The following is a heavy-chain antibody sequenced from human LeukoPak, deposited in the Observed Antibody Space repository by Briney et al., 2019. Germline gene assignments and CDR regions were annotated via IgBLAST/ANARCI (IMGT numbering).Heavy chain of an antibody. D-gene: IGHD3-16*01. CDR2: INPNSGGT. CDR3: ARLMSWGASSWYFDL. CDR1: GYTFTGYY. J-gene: IGHJ2*01. Sequence: ASVKVSCKASGYTFTGYYMHWVRQAPGQGLEWMGWINPNSGGTNYAQKFQGRVTMTRDTSISTAYMELSRLRSDDTAVCYCARLMSWGASSWYFDLWGRGTLVTVSS. V-gene: IGHV1-2*02.